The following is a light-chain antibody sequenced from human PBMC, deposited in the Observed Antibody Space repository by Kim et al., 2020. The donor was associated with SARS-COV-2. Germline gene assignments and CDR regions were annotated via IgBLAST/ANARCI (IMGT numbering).Light chain of an antibody. CDR3: QAWDSSIYV. CDR2: RDN. Sequence: SYELTQPPSVSVSPGQTASITCSGDKLGDKYASWYQQKLGQSPVVVIFRDNRRPSGIPERFSGSNSGNTATLTISGTQAMDEADYYCQAWDSSIYVFGTG. CDR1: KLGDKY. V-gene: IGLV3-1*01. J-gene: IGLJ1*01.